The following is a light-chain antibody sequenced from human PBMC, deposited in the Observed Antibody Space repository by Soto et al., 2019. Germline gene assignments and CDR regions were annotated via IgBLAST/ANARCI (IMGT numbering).Light chain of an antibody. V-gene: IGLV2-23*01. CDR1: SSDVGSYNL. CDR2: EGS. J-gene: IGLJ1*01. CDR3: CSYAGSSTYV. Sequence: QSALTQPASVSGSPGQSITISCTGTSSDVGSYNLVSWYQQHPGKAPKLMIYEGSKRPSGVSNRFSGSKSGNTASLTISGRQAEDEADYYCCSYAGSSTYVFGTGPRSPP.